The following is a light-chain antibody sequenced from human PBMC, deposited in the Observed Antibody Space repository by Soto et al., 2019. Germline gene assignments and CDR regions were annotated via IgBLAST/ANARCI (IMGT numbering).Light chain of an antibody. Sequence: DIQITQSPSSLSASVGDRVTMTCRASQGISTYLNWYQQKPGKAPKLLIYAASSLQSGVPSRFSGSGSETDFTLTISSLQPEDFATYSCQQSYNTTWTFGQGTKVDIK. J-gene: IGKJ1*01. CDR3: QQSYNTTWT. CDR1: QGISTY. CDR2: AAS. V-gene: IGKV1-39*01.